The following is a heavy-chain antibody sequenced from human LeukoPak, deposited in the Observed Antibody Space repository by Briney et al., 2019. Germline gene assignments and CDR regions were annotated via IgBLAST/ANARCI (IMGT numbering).Heavy chain of an antibody. D-gene: IGHD6-19*01. CDR1: GYTFTGYY. V-gene: IGHV1-2*02. J-gene: IGHJ5*02. CDR2: INPNSGCT. Sequence: AVNVSCKACGYTFTGYYMHLVRQAPGQGLEGMGLINPNSGCTKYAKNFQGRATMPRDTSITTAFLELSSLRSDDTAVYYCARGSTRDSSGWYGPGKWFDPWGPGTLXTVSS. CDR3: ARGSTRDSSGWYGPGKWFDP.